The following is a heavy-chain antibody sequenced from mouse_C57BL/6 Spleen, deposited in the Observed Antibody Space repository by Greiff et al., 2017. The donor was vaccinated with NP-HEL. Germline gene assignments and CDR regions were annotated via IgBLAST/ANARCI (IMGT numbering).Heavy chain of an antibody. CDR3: ARGDYFDY. CDR2: IYPSDSET. CDR1: GYTFTSYW. J-gene: IGHJ2*01. Sequence: VQLQQPGAELVRPGSSVKLSCKASGYTFTSYWMDWVKQRPGQGPEWIGNIYPSDSETHYNQKFKDKATLTVDQSSSTSYMQLSSLTSEDSAVYYCARGDYFDYWGQGTTLTVSS. V-gene: IGHV1-61*01.